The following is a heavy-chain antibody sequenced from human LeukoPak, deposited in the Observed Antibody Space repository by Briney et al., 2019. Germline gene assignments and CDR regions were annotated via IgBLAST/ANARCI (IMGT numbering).Heavy chain of an antibody. J-gene: IGHJ4*02. CDR2: IYSGSDT. Sequence: PGGSLRLSCAASGFSVSGYYMSWVRQAPGRGLEWVSVIYSGSDTSYADSVKGRFTVSRDNAKNTVDLHMNGLRPEDTAFYYCARGFFDFEDWGRGTLVTVSS. D-gene: IGHD3-3*01. CDR1: GFSVSGYY. CDR3: ARGFFDFED. V-gene: IGHV3-66*02.